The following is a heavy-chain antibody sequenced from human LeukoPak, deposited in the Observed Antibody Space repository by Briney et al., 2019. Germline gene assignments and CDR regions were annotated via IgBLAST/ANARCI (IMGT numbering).Heavy chain of an antibody. CDR1: GFTFSKYW. D-gene: IGHD3-3*01. J-gene: IGHJ6*03. V-gene: IGHV3-74*01. Sequence: GSLRLSCAASGFTFSKYWMLWVRQAPGKGLESVSRINTDGTVTTYADSVKGRFTVSRDNADNTMFLQMNSVRAEDTAVYYCARPVLRFLEWLPFSYMDVWGKGTTVTVSS. CDR3: ARPVLRFLEWLPFSYMDV. CDR2: INTDGTVT.